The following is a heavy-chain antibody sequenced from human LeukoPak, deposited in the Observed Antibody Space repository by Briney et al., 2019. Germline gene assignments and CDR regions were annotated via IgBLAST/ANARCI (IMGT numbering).Heavy chain of an antibody. CDR1: GFTVTSNY. D-gene: IGHD1-26*01. V-gene: IGHV3-66*01. CDR3: AGTTKYYFDS. J-gene: IGHJ4*02. Sequence: GGSLRLSCVVSGFTVTSNYMSWVRQAPGKGLEWVSVIYSGGTTNYADSVKGRFTVYRDNSKNTLYLQMNSLRAEDTAVYYCAGTTKYYFDSWGQGALVTVSS. CDR2: IYSGGTT.